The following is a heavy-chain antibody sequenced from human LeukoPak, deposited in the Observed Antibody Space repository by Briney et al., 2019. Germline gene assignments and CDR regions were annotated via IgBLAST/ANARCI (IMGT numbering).Heavy chain of an antibody. J-gene: IGHJ6*03. D-gene: IGHD2-21*01. CDR2: INHSGST. CDR3: AKCEMDEFVVYYYYYMDV. Sequence: PSETLSLTCAVYGGSFSGYYWIWIRQPPGKGLEWIGEINHSGSTNYNPSLKSRVTISVDTSKNQLSLKVSSVTAADTAVYYCAKCEMDEFVVYYYYYMDVWGKGTTVTISS. CDR1: GGSFSGYY. V-gene: IGHV4-34*01.